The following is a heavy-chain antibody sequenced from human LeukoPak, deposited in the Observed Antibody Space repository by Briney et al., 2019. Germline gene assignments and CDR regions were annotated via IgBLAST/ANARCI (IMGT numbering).Heavy chain of an antibody. V-gene: IGHV3-48*03. Sequence: PGGSLRLSCAASGFTFSSYEMNWVRQAPGKGLEWVSYISSSGSTIYYADSVKGRFTISRDNAENSLYLQMNSLRAEDTAVYYCASRFPVVVVAGSTDYWGQGTLVTVSS. CDR1: GFTFSSYE. D-gene: IGHD2-15*01. CDR3: ASRFPVVVVAGSTDY. CDR2: ISSSGSTI. J-gene: IGHJ4*02.